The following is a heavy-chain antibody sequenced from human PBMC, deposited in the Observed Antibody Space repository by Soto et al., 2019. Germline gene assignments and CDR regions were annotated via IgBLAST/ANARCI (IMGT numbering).Heavy chain of an antibody. CDR1: GFTFSSYG. V-gene: IGHV3-30*18. CDR3: AKDRSYYGSGSYPSLDY. D-gene: IGHD3-10*01. J-gene: IGHJ4*02. Sequence: QVQLVESGGGVVQPGRSLRLSCAASGFTFSSYGMHWVRQAPGKGLEWVAVISYDGSNKYYADSVKGRFTISRDNSKNTLYLQMTSLRAEDTAVYYCAKDRSYYGSGSYPSLDYWGQGTLVTVSS. CDR2: ISYDGSNK.